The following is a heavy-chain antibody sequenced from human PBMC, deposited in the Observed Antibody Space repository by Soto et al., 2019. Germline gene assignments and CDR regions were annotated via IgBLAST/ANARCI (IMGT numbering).Heavy chain of an antibody. CDR3: AKDPFLTQSPYYFDY. CDR2: SSGSGGST. V-gene: IGHV3-23*01. D-gene: IGHD3-3*02. CDR1: GFTFSSYA. Sequence: EVQLLESGGGLVQPGGSLRLSCAASGFTFSSYAMSWVRQAPGKGLEWVSASSGSGGSTYYADSVKGRFTISRDNSKNTLYLQMNSPRAEDTAVYYCAKDPFLTQSPYYFDYWGQGTPVTVSS. J-gene: IGHJ4*02.